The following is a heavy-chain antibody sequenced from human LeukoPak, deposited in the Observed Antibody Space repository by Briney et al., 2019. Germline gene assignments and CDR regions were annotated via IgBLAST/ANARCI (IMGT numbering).Heavy chain of an antibody. J-gene: IGHJ5*02. Sequence: GGPLRLSCAASGFTFSSYEMNWVRQAPGKGLEWVSYISSSGSTIYYADSVKGRFTISRDNANNSLYLQMNSLRAEDTAVYYCTRDAGADFWSGYYEDWFDPWGQGTLVTVSS. CDR3: TRDAGADFWSGYYEDWFDP. CDR2: ISSSGSTI. D-gene: IGHD3-3*01. CDR1: GFTFSSYE. V-gene: IGHV3-48*03.